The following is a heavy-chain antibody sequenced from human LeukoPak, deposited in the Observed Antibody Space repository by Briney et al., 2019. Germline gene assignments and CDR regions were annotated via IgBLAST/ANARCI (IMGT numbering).Heavy chain of an antibody. J-gene: IGHJ4*02. CDR1: GFTFSSYW. D-gene: IGHD5-24*01. CDR2: IKQDGSEK. Sequence: GGSLRLSCAASGFTFSSYWMSWVRQAPGKGLEWVANIKQDGSEKYYVDSVKGRFTISRDNGKNSLYLQMNSLRAEDTAVYYCVRDGVPERWLHLGYWGQGTLVAVSS. CDR3: VRDGVPERWLHLGY. V-gene: IGHV3-7*03.